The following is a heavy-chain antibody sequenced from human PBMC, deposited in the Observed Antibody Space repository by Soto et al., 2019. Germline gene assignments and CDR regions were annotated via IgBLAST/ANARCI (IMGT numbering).Heavy chain of an antibody. Sequence: GGSLRLSCAASGFTFSSYVMHWVRQAPGKGLEWVAVISYDGSNKYYADSVKGRFTISRDNSKHTLFLQMNSLRPEDTAVYYCAKDLEGYCSSTSCYTYFGLDVWGQGTTVTVSS. J-gene: IGHJ6*02. D-gene: IGHD2-2*01. CDR2: ISYDGSNK. CDR3: AKDLEGYCSSTSCYTYFGLDV. V-gene: IGHV3-30*18. CDR1: GFTFSSYV.